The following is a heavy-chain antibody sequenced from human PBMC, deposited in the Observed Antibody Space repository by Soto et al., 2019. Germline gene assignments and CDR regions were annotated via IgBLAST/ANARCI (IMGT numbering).Heavy chain of an antibody. Sequence: SQTLSLTCAISGDSVSSNSAAWNWIRQSPSRGFELLGRTYYRSKWYNDYAVSVKSRITINPDTSKNQFSLQLNSVTPEDTAVYYCARESIAAAGGSYYFDYWGQGTLVTVSS. CDR2: TYYRSKWYN. CDR3: ARESIAAAGGSYYFDY. CDR1: GDSVSSNSAA. D-gene: IGHD6-13*01. V-gene: IGHV6-1*01. J-gene: IGHJ4*02.